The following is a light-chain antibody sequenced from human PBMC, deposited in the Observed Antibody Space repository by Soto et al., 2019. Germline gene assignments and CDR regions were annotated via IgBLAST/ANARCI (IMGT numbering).Light chain of an antibody. J-gene: IGKJ4*01. CDR2: NAS. Sequence: ETVFTQSPATLSLSPGERATLSCRASESVSNSLAWYQHKPGQAPRLLIYNASNRATGIPARFSGSGSGTDFTLTISSLEPEDFAVYFCQHRAGWPPALTFGGGTKVDIK. CDR3: QHRAGWPPALT. V-gene: IGKV3-11*01. CDR1: ESVSNS.